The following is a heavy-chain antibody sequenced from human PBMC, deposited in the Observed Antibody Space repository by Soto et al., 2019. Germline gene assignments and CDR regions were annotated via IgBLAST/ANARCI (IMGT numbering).Heavy chain of an antibody. V-gene: IGHV3-7*01. Sequence: GGSLRLSCAASGFPFTVFWMSWVRQVPGKGLEWVAMINQGGTERYYVDSVKGRFTISRDNAANLVYLQMDSLRGEDTAVYYCARDGPIQQLGQSYQFWGQGTLVTVS. CDR3: ARDGPIQQLGQSYQF. J-gene: IGHJ1*01. CDR1: GFPFTVFW. CDR2: INQGGTER. D-gene: IGHD4-4*01.